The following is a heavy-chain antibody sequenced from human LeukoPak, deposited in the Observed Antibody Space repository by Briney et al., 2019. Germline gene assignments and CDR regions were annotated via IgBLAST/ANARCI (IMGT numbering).Heavy chain of an antibody. CDR1: RGSFSSYA. CDR2: IIPIFGTA. V-gene: IGHV1-69*06. CDR3: ATTHRYSYGYLDHTYYYYYIDV. D-gene: IGHD5-18*01. Sequence: SSVKVSYKASRGSFSSYAISWVRQAPRQGLEWMGGIIPIFGTANYAQKFQGRVTITADKSTSTAYMELSSLRSEDTAVYYRATTHRYSYGYLDHTYYYYYIDVWGKRTTVTVSS. J-gene: IGHJ6*03.